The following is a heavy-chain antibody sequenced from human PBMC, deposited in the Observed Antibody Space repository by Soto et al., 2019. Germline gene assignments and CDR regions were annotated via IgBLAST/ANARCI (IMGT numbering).Heavy chain of an antibody. V-gene: IGHV3-23*01. CDR1: GFTFSDHA. D-gene: IGHD1-26*01. CDR2: VRGDFVTT. CDR3: VKEGKMGVEGCDF. Sequence: PGGSLRLSCATSGFTFSDHAMHWVRQAPGEGLEWVSGVRGDFVTTPYADSVKGRFTISRDNSKNTLYLQMNSLRAEDTAIYYCVKEGKMGVEGCDFWGQGTMGTVS. J-gene: IGHJ4*02.